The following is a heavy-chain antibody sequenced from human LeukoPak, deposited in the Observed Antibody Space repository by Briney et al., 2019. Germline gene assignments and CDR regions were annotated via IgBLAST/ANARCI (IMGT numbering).Heavy chain of an antibody. CDR2: ISDDGAYI. CDR3: ARDPHNVAANWFDP. J-gene: IGHJ5*02. CDR1: GFTFKDYA. V-gene: IGHV3-21*01. D-gene: IGHD6-13*01. Sequence: GGSLGLSCAASGFTFKDYALNWVRQTPGKGLEWVSSISDDGAYIYYADSVKGRFTISRDNANSSLYLQMDSLSPEDTAVHYCARDPHNVAANWFDPWGQGALVTVSS.